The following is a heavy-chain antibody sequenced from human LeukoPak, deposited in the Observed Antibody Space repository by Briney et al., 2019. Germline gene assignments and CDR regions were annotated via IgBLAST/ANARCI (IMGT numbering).Heavy chain of an antibody. CDR3: ARLALWFGELSTYYYYYYYMDV. J-gene: IGHJ6*03. D-gene: IGHD3-10*01. Sequence: GASVKVSCKASGGTFSSYAIRWVRQAPGQGLEWRGGIIPIFGTANYAQKFQGRVTIHAEESTSTAYMELRSLRSDDTAVYYCARLALWFGELSTYYYYYYYMDVWGKGTTVTVSS. V-gene: IGHV1-69*13. CDR1: GGTFSSYA. CDR2: IIPIFGTA.